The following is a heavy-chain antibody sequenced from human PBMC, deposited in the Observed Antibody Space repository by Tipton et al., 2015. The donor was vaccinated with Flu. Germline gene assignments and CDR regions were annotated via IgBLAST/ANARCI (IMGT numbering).Heavy chain of an antibody. Sequence: VQLVQSGAEVKKPGESLKISCKGSGYSFASYWIGWVRQMSGKGLEGMGIIHPGDSYITYSPSFEGQVTISADRSISTAYLQWSRLKASDTAMYHCARQGDMSGYSFGYWGQGTLVTASS. CDR1: GYSFASYW. V-gene: IGHV5-51*01. CDR3: ARQGDMSGYSFGY. J-gene: IGHJ4*02. CDR2: IHPGDSYI. D-gene: IGHD3-3*01.